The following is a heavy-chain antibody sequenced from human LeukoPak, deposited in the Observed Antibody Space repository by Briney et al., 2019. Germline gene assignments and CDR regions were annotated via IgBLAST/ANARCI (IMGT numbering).Heavy chain of an antibody. V-gene: IGHV1-46*01. D-gene: IGHD6-19*01. J-gene: IGHJ4*02. CDR1: GYTFTTYY. Sequence: ASVKVSCKASGYTFTTYYMHWVRQVPGQGLEWMGIINPSGGSTTYAQNFQGRVTMTRDTSTSAVYMELSSLRSEDTAVYYCARGGSLAVAPHLYYFDYWGQGTLVTVSS. CDR2: INPSGGST. CDR3: ARGGSLAVAPHLYYFDY.